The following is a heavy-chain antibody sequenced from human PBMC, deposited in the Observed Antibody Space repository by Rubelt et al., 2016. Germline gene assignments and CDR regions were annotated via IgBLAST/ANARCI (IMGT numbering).Heavy chain of an antibody. V-gene: IGHV4-34*01. CDR2: INHSGTT. Sequence: QVQLQQWGAGLLKPSETLSLTCAVYGGSFSGYYWSWIRQPPGKGLEWIGEINHSGTTNYNPSLSGCVTIAVDTSKNPLSLKLSSGTAADTAVYYCARAGTPWRRKHWFDPWGQGTLVTVSS. D-gene: IGHD6-25*01. CDR3: ARAGTPWRRKHWFDP. CDR1: GGSFSGYY. J-gene: IGHJ5*02.